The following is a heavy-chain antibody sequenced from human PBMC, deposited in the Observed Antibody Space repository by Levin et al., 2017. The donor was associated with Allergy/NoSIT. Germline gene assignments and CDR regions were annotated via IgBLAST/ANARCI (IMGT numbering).Heavy chain of an antibody. Sequence: RAGGSLRLSCAASGFTFSAAWMGWVRQAPGKGLEWIGRIKSKTDGETTDYAAHVKGRFTISRDDSKTTWYLQMNSLKTEDTGLYYCTTDNPLYGDDLADSDYWGQGILVTVSS. V-gene: IGHV3-15*01. CDR2: IKSKTDGETT. J-gene: IGHJ4*02. D-gene: IGHD4-17*01. CDR1: GFTFSAAW. CDR3: TTDNPLYGDDLADSDY.